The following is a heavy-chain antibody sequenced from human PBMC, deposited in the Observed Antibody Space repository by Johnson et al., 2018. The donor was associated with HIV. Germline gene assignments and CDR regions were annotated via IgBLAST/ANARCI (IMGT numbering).Heavy chain of an antibody. J-gene: IGHJ3*02. V-gene: IGHV3-66*01. CDR1: GFTFSSNY. CDR3: VRWVIAARSFGAFDI. Sequence: VQLVESGGGLVQPGGSLRLSCAASGFTFSSNYMSWVRQAPGKGLEWVSVIYSGGSTYYADSVKGRFTISRDNSKNTLYLQMNSLRAEDTAVYYCVRWVIAARSFGAFDIWGQGTMVTVSS. CDR2: IYSGGST. D-gene: IGHD6-6*01.